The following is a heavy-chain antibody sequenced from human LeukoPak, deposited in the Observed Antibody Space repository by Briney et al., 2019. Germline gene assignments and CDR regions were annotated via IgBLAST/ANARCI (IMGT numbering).Heavy chain of an antibody. Sequence: ASVKVSCKSSIYTFTSSAFSWVRQAPGQGLEWMGWINPNSGGTNYAQKFQGRVTMTRDTSISTAYMELSRLRSDDTAVYYCARQLRRFNWFDPWGQGTLVTVSS. CDR1: IYTFTSSA. V-gene: IGHV1-2*02. J-gene: IGHJ5*02. CDR2: INPNSGGT. CDR3: ARQLRRFNWFDP. D-gene: IGHD3-3*01.